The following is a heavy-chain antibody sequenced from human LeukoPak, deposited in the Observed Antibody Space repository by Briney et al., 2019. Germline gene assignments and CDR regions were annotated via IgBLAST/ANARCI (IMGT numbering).Heavy chain of an antibody. Sequence: QPGGSLRLSCAASGFTFSSYWMHWVRQAPGKGLVWVSRINSDGSSTSYADSVKGRFTISRDNAKNALYLQMNSLRAEDTAVYYCARDSSSREYYFDYWGQGTLVTVSS. J-gene: IGHJ4*02. CDR3: ARDSSSREYYFDY. CDR2: INSDGSST. V-gene: IGHV3-74*01. D-gene: IGHD6-6*01. CDR1: GFTFSSYW.